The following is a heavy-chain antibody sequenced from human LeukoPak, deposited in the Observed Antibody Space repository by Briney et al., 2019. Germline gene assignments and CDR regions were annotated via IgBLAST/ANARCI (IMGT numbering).Heavy chain of an antibody. CDR2: IIPIFGTA. J-gene: IGHJ4*02. V-gene: IGHV1-69*13. D-gene: IGHD4-17*01. CDR3: ARGAFNDYGDSYYFDY. Sequence: GASVKVSCKASGGTFSSYAISWVRQAPGQGLEWMGGIIPIFGTANYAQKFQGRVTITADESTSTAYMELSSLRSEDTAVYYCARGAFNDYGDSYYFDYWGQGTLVTVSS. CDR1: GGTFSSYA.